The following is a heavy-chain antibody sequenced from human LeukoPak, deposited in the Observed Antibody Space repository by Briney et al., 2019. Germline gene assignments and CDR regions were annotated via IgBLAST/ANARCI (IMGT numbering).Heavy chain of an antibody. CDR2: VYVSGST. J-gene: IGHJ4*02. CDR3: ARHRPPDEGYCSAGSCYPRYEFDN. V-gene: IGHV4-59*01. Sequence: SETLSLTCTVSHDSISNYYWSWIRQPPGKGLEWIGYVYVSGSTDCNPSLKSRVAMSLDTSKNQFVLKLRSMTAADTAVYFCARHRPPDEGYCSAGSCYPRYEFDNWGQGTLVTVSS. D-gene: IGHD2-15*01. CDR1: HDSISNYY.